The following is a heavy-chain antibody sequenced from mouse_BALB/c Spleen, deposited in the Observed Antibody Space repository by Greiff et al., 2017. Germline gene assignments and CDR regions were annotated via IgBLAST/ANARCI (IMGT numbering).Heavy chain of an antibody. D-gene: IGHD1-2*01. Sequence: VQLVESGPGLVQPSQSLSITCTVSGFSLTSYGVHWVRQSPGKGLAWLGVIWSGGSTDYNAAFISRLSISKDNSKSQVFFKMNSLQANDTAIYYCARRVLRLRWAMDYWGQGTSVTVSS. CDR3: ARRVLRLRWAMDY. CDR2: IWSGGST. CDR1: GFSLTSYG. V-gene: IGHV2-2*02. J-gene: IGHJ4*01.